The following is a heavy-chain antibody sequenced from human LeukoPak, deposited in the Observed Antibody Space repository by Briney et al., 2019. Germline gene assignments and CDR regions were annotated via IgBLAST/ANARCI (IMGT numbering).Heavy chain of an antibody. J-gene: IGHJ4*02. CDR2: ISSSGGST. D-gene: IGHD1-26*01. V-gene: IGHV3-23*01. CDR1: GFTFSSYG. Sequence: GGSLRLSCAASGFTFSSYGMSWVRQAPGKGLEWVSTISSSGGSTYYADSVKGRFTISRDNSKNTLYLQMNSLRAEDTAVYYCARDGRFAAYEPDYWGQGTLVTVSS. CDR3: ARDGRFAAYEPDY.